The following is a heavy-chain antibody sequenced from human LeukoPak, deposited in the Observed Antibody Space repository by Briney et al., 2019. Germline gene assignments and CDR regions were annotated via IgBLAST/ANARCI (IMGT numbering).Heavy chain of an antibody. V-gene: IGHV3-33*06. Sequence: GGSLRLSCAASGFTFSSYGMHWVRQAPGRGLEWVGVIWYDGSNKYYADSVKGRFTISRDNSKNTLYLQMNSLRAEDTAVYYCAKDGGSSSGWLKYYFDYWGQGTLVTVSS. D-gene: IGHD6-19*01. CDR2: IWYDGSNK. J-gene: IGHJ4*02. CDR3: AKDGGSSSGWLKYYFDY. CDR1: GFTFSSYG.